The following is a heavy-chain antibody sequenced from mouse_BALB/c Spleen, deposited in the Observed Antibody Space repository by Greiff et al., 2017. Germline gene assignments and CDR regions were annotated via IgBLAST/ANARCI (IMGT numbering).Heavy chain of an antibody. CDR3: ARKRELGRWFAY. D-gene: IGHD4-1*01. V-gene: IGHV1-7*01. Sequence: QVQLKQSGAELAKPGASVKMSCKASGYTFTSYWMHWVKQRPGQGLEWIGYINPSTGYTEYNQKFKDKATLTADKSSSTAYMQLSSLTSEDSAVYYCARKRELGRWFAYWGQGTLVTVSA. CDR2: INPSTGYT. CDR1: GYTFTSYW. J-gene: IGHJ3*01.